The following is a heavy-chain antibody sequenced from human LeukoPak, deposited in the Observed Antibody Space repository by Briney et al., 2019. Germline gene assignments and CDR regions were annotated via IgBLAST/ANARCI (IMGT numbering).Heavy chain of an antibody. J-gene: IGHJ4*02. V-gene: IGHV3-30-3*01. CDR1: GFTFSSYA. CDR2: ISYDGSNK. Sequence: PGRSLRLSCAASGFTFSSYAMHWVRQAPGKGLEWVAVISYDGSNKYYADSVKGRFTISRDNSKNTLYLQMNSLRAEDTAVYYCAKVRIGVATSPYYFDYWGQGTLVTVSS. D-gene: IGHD3-3*01. CDR3: AKVRIGVATSPYYFDY.